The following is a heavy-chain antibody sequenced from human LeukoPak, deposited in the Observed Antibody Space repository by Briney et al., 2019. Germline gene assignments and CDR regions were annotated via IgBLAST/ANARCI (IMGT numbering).Heavy chain of an antibody. V-gene: IGHV4-34*01. Sequence: SETLSLTCAVYSGSFSGYNWSWIRQPPGKGLEWIGEINHSGSTNYNPSLKSRVTISVDTSKNQFSLKLSSVTATDTAVYYCARRYCSSTSCSYFDYWGQGTLVTVSS. CDR2: INHSGST. D-gene: IGHD2-2*01. CDR1: SGSFSGYN. CDR3: ARRYCSSTSCSYFDY. J-gene: IGHJ4*02.